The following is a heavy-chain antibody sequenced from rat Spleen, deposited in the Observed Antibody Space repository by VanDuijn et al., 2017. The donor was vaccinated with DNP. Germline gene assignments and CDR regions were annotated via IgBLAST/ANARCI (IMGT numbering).Heavy chain of an antibody. Sequence: EVQLQESGPGLVKPSQSLSLTCSVTGYSITSNYWGWIRKFPGNKMEYIGHISYSGSTSYNPSLKSRISITRDTSKNQFFLQLNSVTTEDTATYYCARGPNFGSHCDFFDYWGQGVMVTVSS. CDR2: ISYSGST. CDR1: GYSITSNY. V-gene: IGHV3-1*01. J-gene: IGHJ2*01. D-gene: IGHD4-3*01. CDR3: ARGPNFGSHCDFFDY.